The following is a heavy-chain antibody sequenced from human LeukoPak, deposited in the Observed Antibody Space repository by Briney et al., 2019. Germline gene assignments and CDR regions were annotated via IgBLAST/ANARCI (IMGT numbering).Heavy chain of an antibody. CDR3: AILIRGITNYNFDY. J-gene: IGHJ4*02. Sequence: PSETLSLTCSVSGGSISSNSYYWGWIRQPPGKGLEWIGSIYYSGSTYYNPSLKSRVTISVDTSKNQFSLKLNSVTAADTAVYYCAILIRGITNYNFDYWGQGTLVTVSS. D-gene: IGHD3-10*01. CDR1: GGSISSNSYY. CDR2: IYYSGST. V-gene: IGHV4-39*01.